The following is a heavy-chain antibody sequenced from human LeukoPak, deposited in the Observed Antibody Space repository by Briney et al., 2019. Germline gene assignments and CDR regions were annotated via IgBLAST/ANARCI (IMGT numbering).Heavy chain of an antibody. D-gene: IGHD6-19*01. Sequence: GGSLRLSCAASGFTFRNDWMTWVRQAPGKGLEWVATIKKDGSDKYYVDSMKGRFAISRDNAKNSLFLQMNSLRADDTAVYYCARVRSHNDYPYTSGWYGCFDYWGQGIPVTVSS. CDR1: GFTFRNDW. CDR3: ARVRSHNDYPYTSGWYGCFDY. CDR2: IKKDGSDK. J-gene: IGHJ4*02. V-gene: IGHV3-7*01.